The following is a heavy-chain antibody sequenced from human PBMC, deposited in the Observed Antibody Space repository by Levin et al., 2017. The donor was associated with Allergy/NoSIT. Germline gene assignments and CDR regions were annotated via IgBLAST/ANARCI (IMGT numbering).Heavy chain of an antibody. CDR2: ISYDGSNK. D-gene: IGHD5-18*01. J-gene: IGHJ3*02. Sequence: GESLKISCAASGFTFSSYAMHWVRQAPGKGLEWVAVISYDGSNKYYADSVKGRFTISRDNSKNTLYLQMNSLRAEDTAVYYCARVVDTAMVDAFDIWGQGTMVTVSS. CDR3: ARVVDTAMVDAFDI. V-gene: IGHV3-30-3*01. CDR1: GFTFSSYA.